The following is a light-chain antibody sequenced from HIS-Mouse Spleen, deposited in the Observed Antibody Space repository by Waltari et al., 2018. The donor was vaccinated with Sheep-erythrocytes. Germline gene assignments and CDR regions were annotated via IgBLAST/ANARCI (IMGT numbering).Light chain of an antibody. Sequence: QSVLTQPPSASGTPGQRVTISCSGSSSNIGSNYVYWYQQLPGTAPKLMIYEVSKRPSGVPDRSSGSKSGNPASLTVSGLQAEDEADYYCSSYAGSNNWVFGGGTKLTVL. J-gene: IGLJ3*02. CDR2: EVS. CDR1: SSNIGSNY. CDR3: SSYAGSNNWV. V-gene: IGLV1-47*01.